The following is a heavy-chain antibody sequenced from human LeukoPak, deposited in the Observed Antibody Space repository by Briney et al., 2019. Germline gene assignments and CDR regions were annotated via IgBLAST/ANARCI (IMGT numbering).Heavy chain of an antibody. CDR1: GFTFSSYE. Sequence: PGGSLRLSCAASGFTFSSYEMNWVRQAPGKGLEWISYITADGTRKYDADSVKGRFTISRDNAKNSLYLHMNSLRVDDTAIYYCARAVQWELPDCWGQGTLVTVSS. V-gene: IGHV3-48*03. D-gene: IGHD1-26*01. CDR3: ARAVQWELPDC. CDR2: ITADGTRK. J-gene: IGHJ4*02.